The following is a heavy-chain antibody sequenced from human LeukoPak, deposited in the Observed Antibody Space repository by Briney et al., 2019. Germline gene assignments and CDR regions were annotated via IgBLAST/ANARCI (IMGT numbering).Heavy chain of an antibody. CDR2: IIPIFGTA. CDR1: GGTFSSYA. V-gene: IGHV1-69*13. Sequence: SVTVSCTASGGTFSSYAISWVRQAPGQGLEWMGGIIPIFGTANYAQKFQGRVTITADESTSTAYMELSSLRSEDTAVYYCAIDNYRGYSSSWYDNYFQHWGQGTLVTVSS. D-gene: IGHD6-13*01. CDR3: AIDNYRGYSSSWYDNYFQH. J-gene: IGHJ1*01.